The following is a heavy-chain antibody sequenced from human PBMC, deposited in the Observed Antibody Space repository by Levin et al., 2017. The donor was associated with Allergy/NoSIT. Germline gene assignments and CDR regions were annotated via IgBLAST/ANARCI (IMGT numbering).Heavy chain of an antibody. J-gene: IGHJ6*02. Sequence: ASVKVSCKASGYTFTSYDINWVRQATGQGLEWMGWMNPNSGNTGYAQKFQGRVTMTRNTSISTAYMELSSLRSEDTAVYYCARGRYYYDSSGYLVYYYYGMDVWGQGTTVTVSS. V-gene: IGHV1-8*01. CDR1: GYTFTSYD. D-gene: IGHD3-22*01. CDR3: ARGRYYYDSSGYLVYYYYGMDV. CDR2: MNPNSGNT.